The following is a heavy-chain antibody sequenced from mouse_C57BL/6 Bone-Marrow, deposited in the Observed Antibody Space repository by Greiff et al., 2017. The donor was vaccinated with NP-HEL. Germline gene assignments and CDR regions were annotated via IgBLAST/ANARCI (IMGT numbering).Heavy chain of an antibody. J-gene: IGHJ3*01. Sequence: VQLQQSGPELVKPGASVKISCKASGYSFTGYYMNWVKQSPEKSLEWIGEINPSTGGTTYNQKFKAKATLTVDKSSSTAYMQLKSLTSEDSAVYYWARAGTGAWFAYWGQGTLVTVSA. V-gene: IGHV1-42*01. CDR1: GYSFTGYY. CDR3: ARAGTGAWFAY. D-gene: IGHD4-1*01. CDR2: INPSTGGT.